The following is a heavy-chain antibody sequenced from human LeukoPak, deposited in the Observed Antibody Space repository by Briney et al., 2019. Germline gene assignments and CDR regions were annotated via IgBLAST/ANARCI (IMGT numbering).Heavy chain of an antibody. V-gene: IGHV3-23*01. Sequence: GGSLRLSCAASGFTFSSYAMSWVRQAPGKGLEWVSAISGSGGSTYYADSVKGRFTISRDNSKNTLYLQMNSLRAEDTAVYYCANSRLYQVVVSTPTDDGFDPWGQGTLVTVSS. D-gene: IGHD2-15*01. J-gene: IGHJ5*02. CDR1: GFTFSSYA. CDR3: ANSRLYQVVVSTPTDDGFDP. CDR2: ISGSGGST.